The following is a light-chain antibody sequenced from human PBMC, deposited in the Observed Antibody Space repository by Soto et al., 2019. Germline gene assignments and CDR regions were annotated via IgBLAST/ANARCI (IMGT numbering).Light chain of an antibody. CDR1: QIISTY. Sequence: DIHMTQYTSSLSASVGKRVTSAFRASQIISTYLTWYQTKPGKAANLLIYAASSLQSGVPSRFSGSGSETDFTLPIISLQPEDFATYFCLQTDTFPITFCQGTRLEIK. J-gene: IGKJ5*01. CDR2: AAS. V-gene: IGKV1-39*01. CDR3: LQTDTFPIT.